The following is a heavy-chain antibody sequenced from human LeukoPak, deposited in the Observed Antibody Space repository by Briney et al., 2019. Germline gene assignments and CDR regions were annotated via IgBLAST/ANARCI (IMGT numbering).Heavy chain of an antibody. Sequence: SETLSLTCAIYGGSFSGYYWSWIRQPPGKGLEWIGYIYYSGSTYYNPSLKSRVTISVDTSKNQFSLKLSSVTAADTAVYYCAGYDPYYFDYWGQGTLVTVSS. D-gene: IGHD5-12*01. V-gene: IGHV4-59*06. CDR2: IYYSGST. J-gene: IGHJ4*02. CDR3: AGYDPYYFDY. CDR1: GGSFSGYY.